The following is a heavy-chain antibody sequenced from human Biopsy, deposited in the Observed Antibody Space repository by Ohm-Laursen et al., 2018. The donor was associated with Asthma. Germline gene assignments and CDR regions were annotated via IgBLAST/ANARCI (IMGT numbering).Heavy chain of an antibody. CDR2: THHSGYT. V-gene: IGHV4-34*01. Sequence: SDTLSLTCAVYGGSFSSNYWSWIRQTPGKGLEWLGDTHHSGYTNYNPSLESRVPVSADTSKNQFSLKLTSVTAADTAVYYCVRGSSSWHHGPFHYYYGLDVWGQGTTATVSS. CDR1: GGSFSSNY. D-gene: IGHD6-13*01. CDR3: VRGSSSWHHGPFHYYYGLDV. J-gene: IGHJ6*02.